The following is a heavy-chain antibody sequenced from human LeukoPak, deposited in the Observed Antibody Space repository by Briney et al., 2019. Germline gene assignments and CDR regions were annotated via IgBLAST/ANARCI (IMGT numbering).Heavy chain of an antibody. CDR1: GFTFSSYE. J-gene: IGHJ4*02. D-gene: IGHD6-13*01. CDR2: ISSSGSII. V-gene: IGHV3-48*03. CDR3: AKDAMRRIAAAGIFDY. Sequence: GGSLRLSCAASGFTFSSYEMNWVRQAPGKGLEFISYISSSGSIIYYADSVKGRFTISRDNSKNTLYLQMNSLRAEDTAVYYCAKDAMRRIAAAGIFDYWGQGTLVTVSS.